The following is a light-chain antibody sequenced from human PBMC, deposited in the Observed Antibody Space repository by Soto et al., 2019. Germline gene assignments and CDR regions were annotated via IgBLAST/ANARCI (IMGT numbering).Light chain of an antibody. J-gene: IGKJ1*01. V-gene: IGKV1-5*01. Sequence: DVQMTQSPSTLSAPVGDGGTSTCRASQSISGSLAWYQQEPGKAPKALIYDASSLESGVPSRFRGSGSGTEFTLTISSLQPDDFATYYCQQYNIYWTFGQGTKVDIK. CDR3: QQYNIYWT. CDR2: DAS. CDR1: QSISGS.